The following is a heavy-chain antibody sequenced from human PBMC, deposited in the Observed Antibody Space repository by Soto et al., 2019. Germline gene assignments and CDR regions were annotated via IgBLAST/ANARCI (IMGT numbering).Heavy chain of an antibody. Sequence: SETLSLTCTVSGGSISSYYWSWIRQPPGKGLEWIGYIYYSGSTNYNPSLKSRVTISVDTSKNQFSLKLSSVTAADTAVYYCARLLSDSSSWYEDWFDPWGQGT. V-gene: IGHV4-59*08. CDR1: GGSISSYY. D-gene: IGHD6-13*01. J-gene: IGHJ5*02. CDR3: ARLLSDSSSWYEDWFDP. CDR2: IYYSGST.